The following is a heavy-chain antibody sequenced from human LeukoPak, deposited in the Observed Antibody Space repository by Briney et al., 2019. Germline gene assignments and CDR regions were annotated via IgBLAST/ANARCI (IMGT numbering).Heavy chain of an antibody. J-gene: IGHJ4*02. D-gene: IGHD6-19*01. V-gene: IGHV3-74*01. CDR1: GFTFSSYA. CDR2: ITGDGSST. CDR3: ASAGPALAVAGALLLRY. Sequence: QPGGSLRLSCAASGFTFSSYAMSWVRQAPGKGLEWVSRITGDGSSTSYADSVNGRFTISRDNAKNTLYLQMNSLRAEDTAVYYCASAGPALAVAGALLLRYWGQGTLVTVSS.